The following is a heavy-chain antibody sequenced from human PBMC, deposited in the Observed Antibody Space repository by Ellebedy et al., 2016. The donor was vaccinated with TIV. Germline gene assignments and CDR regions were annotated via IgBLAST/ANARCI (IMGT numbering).Heavy chain of an antibody. D-gene: IGHD3-22*01. CDR3: ARGAAGLLPDY. CDR1: GFTFSSYG. V-gene: IGHV3-33*01. J-gene: IGHJ4*02. CDR2: IWYDGSNK. Sequence: GGSLRLSXAASGFTFSSYGMHWVRQAPGKGLEWVAVIWYDGSNKYYADSVKGRFTISRDNSKNTLYLQMNSLRAGDTAVYYCARGAAGLLPDYWGQGTLVTVSS.